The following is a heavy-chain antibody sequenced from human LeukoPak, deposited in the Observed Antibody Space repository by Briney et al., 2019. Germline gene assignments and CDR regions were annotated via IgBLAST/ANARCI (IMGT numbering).Heavy chain of an antibody. Sequence: PGGSLRLSCVVSEFNFGNYWMSWVRQTPGKGLEWVANIKQDGSDRYYVDSVKGRFIISRDNAKNSLYLQMNSLRDEDTAVYYCARGALTGPFYFDYWGQGTLVTVSS. CDR1: EFNFGNYW. J-gene: IGHJ4*02. CDR2: IKQDGSDR. D-gene: IGHD3-9*01. V-gene: IGHV3-7*03. CDR3: ARGALTGPFYFDY.